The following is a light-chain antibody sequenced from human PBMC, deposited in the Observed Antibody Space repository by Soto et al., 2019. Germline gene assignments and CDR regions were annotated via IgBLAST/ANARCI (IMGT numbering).Light chain of an antibody. CDR1: SSNIGSNY. CDR2: SNN. Sequence: QSALTQPPSASGTPGQRVTISCSGSSSNIGSNYVYWYQQLPGTAPKLLIYSNNQRPSGVPDRFSGSKSGTSASLAISGLRSEDEADYFCAAWNDNPNGPGYVFGTGTKVTVL. CDR3: AAWNDNPNGPGYV. V-gene: IGLV1-47*02. J-gene: IGLJ1*01.